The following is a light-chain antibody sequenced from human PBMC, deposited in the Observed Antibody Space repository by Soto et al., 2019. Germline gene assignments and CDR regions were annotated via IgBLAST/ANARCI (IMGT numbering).Light chain of an antibody. J-gene: IGLJ2*01. CDR2: KNN. CDR1: ALPKEY. Sequence: SYELTQPPSVSVSPGQTTRITCSGDALPKEYVYWYQQKPGQAPVLLLYKNNERPSGIPERFSGSSSGTKDTLTISGAQAEDEADYYCQSADSSGTYRVFGGGTKLTVL. CDR3: QSADSSGTYRV. V-gene: IGLV3-25*03.